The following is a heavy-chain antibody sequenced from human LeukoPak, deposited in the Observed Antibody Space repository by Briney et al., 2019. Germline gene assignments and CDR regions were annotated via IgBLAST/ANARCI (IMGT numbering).Heavy chain of an antibody. CDR2: ISYNGRSI. Sequence: GGSLRLSCAASGSTLSSYSMNWVRQAPGKGLEWVSYISYNGRSIYYADSVKGRFTISRDNAKNSLYLQMNSLRAEDTAVYYCARDGRWINYYDGNSPVWGQGTLVTVSS. V-gene: IGHV3-48*04. J-gene: IGHJ4*02. CDR3: ARDGRWINYYDGNSPV. CDR1: GSTLSSYS. D-gene: IGHD3-22*01.